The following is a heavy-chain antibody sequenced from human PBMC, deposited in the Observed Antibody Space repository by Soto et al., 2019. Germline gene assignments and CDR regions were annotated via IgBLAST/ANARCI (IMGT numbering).Heavy chain of an antibody. CDR3: ARGIVARLTYYMDV. CDR1: GGSFSGYY. V-gene: IGHV4-34*01. J-gene: IGHJ6*03. Sequence: SETLSLTCAVFGGSFSGYYWTWIRRPPGKGLEWIGEIYHSGSSNYNPSLKSRATISVDTSKNQFSLKLSSVTAADTAVYYCARGIVARLTYYMDVWGKGTTVTVSS. CDR2: IYHSGSS. D-gene: IGHD6-6*01.